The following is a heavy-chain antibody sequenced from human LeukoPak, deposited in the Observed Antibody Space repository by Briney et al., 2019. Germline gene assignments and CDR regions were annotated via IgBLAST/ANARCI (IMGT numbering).Heavy chain of an antibody. CDR3: ANGEYIAAAALESTGAFDI. J-gene: IGHJ3*02. CDR1: GFTFDDYA. Sequence: GGSLRLSCAASGFTFDDYAMHWVRQAPGKGLEWVSGISWNSGSIGYADSVKGRSTISRDNAKNSLYLQMNSLRAEDTALYYCANGEYIAAAALESTGAFDIWGQGTMVTVSS. CDR2: ISWNSGSI. V-gene: IGHV3-9*01. D-gene: IGHD6-13*01.